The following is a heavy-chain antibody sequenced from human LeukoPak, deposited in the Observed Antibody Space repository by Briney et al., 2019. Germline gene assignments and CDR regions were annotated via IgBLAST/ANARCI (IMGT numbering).Heavy chain of an antibody. J-gene: IGHJ4*02. CDR3: ARVSGSYYAWYFDY. CDR2: IYYSGST. CDR1: GGSISSSSYY. D-gene: IGHD1-26*01. Sequence: SETLSLTCTVSGGSISSSSYYWGWIRQPPGKGLEWIGSIYYSGSTYYNPSLKSRVTISVDTSKNQFSLKLSSVTAADTAVYYCARVSGSYYAWYFDYWGQGTLVTVSS. V-gene: IGHV4-39*07.